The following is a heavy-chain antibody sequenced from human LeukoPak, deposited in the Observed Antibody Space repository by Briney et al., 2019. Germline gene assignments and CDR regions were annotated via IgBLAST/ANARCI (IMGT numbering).Heavy chain of an antibody. Sequence: SETLSLTCAVYGGSFSGYYCSWIRQPPGKGLEWVGETNHSGSTNYNTSLKGRVNISVDTPKNQCSLKLSSVTAAATAVYYCARPDRRFGREFDPWGQGTLVTVSS. D-gene: IGHD1-14*01. CDR2: TNHSGST. CDR1: GGSFSGYY. CDR3: ARPDRRFGREFDP. J-gene: IGHJ5*02. V-gene: IGHV4-34*01.